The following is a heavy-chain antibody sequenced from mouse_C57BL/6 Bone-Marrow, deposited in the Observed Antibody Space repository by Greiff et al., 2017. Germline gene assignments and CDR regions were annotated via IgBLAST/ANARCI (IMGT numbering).Heavy chain of an antibody. CDR2: IDPSDSYT. CDR3: AREGDYYYAAWFAY. Sequence: QVQLQQPGAELVRPGTSVKLSCKASGYTFTSYWMHWVKQRPGQGLEWIGVIDPSDSYTTYNQKFKGKATLTVDTSSSTAYMQLSSLTSEDSAVYYCAREGDYYYAAWFAYWGQGTLVTVSA. V-gene: IGHV1-59*01. CDR1: GYTFTSYW. J-gene: IGHJ3*01. D-gene: IGHD1-1*01.